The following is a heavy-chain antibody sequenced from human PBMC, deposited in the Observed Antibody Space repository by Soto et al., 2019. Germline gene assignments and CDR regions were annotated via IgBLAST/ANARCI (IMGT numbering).Heavy chain of an antibody. Sequence: GESLKISCVTSGFTFSDYGLHWVRQAPGKGLDWVAMISFDGSKIQYAESVKGRFTISRDDSKNTLFLQMDSLRVDDTAVYYCARGGGLSSISAPDQWGQGALVTVS. CDR3: ARGGGLSSISAPDQ. CDR1: GFTFSDYG. CDR2: ISFDGSKI. V-gene: IGHV3-33*01. D-gene: IGHD6-6*01. J-gene: IGHJ4*02.